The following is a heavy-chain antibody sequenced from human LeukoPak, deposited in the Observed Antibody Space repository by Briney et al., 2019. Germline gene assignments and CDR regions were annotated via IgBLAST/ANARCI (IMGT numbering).Heavy chain of an antibody. J-gene: IGHJ4*02. CDR3: ARAADYDFWSGYLDLYFDY. D-gene: IGHD3-3*01. Sequence: GGSLRLSCAASGFTFSSYAMHWVRQAPGKGLEWVAVVSYDGSNKYYADSVKGRFTISRDNSKNTLYLQMNSLRAEDTAVYYCARAADYDFWSGYLDLYFDYWGQGTLVTVSS. CDR1: GFTFSSYA. CDR2: VSYDGSNK. V-gene: IGHV3-30-3*01.